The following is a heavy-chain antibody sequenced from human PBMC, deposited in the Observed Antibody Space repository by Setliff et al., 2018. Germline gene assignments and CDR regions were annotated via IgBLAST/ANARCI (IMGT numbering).Heavy chain of an antibody. J-gene: IGHJ3*02. V-gene: IGHV1-69*04. CDR3: ARDVFPYHYEGAFDI. CDR2: IIPILGIA. Sequence: AASVKVSCKASGGTFSSYAISWVRQAPGQGLEWMGRIIPILGIANYAQKFQGRVTITADKSTSTVYMDMSSLRSEDTAVYYCARDVFPYHYEGAFDIWGQGTMVTVSS. D-gene: IGHD3-22*01. CDR1: GGTFSSYA.